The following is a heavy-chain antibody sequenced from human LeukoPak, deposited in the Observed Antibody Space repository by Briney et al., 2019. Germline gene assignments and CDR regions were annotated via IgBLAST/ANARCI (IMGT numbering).Heavy chain of an antibody. Sequence: GGSLRLSCAASGFTFSSYGMHWVRQAPGKGLEWVAVISYDGSNKYYAGSVKGRFTISRDNSKNTLYLQMNSLRAEDTAVYYCAKVVGEYSSSWYYYYGMDVWGQGTTVTVSS. J-gene: IGHJ6*02. CDR1: GFTFSSYG. CDR3: AKVVGEYSSSWYYYYGMDV. D-gene: IGHD6-13*01. CDR2: ISYDGSNK. V-gene: IGHV3-30*18.